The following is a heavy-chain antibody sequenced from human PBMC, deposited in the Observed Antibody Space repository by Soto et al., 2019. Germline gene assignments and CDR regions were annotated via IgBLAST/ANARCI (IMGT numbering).Heavy chain of an antibody. J-gene: IGHJ4*02. CDR3: VKHIGGSGDF. D-gene: IGHD3-10*01. CDR2: IDPSDSST. CDR1: GFIFTNYW. V-gene: IGHV5-10-1*01. Sequence: GESLKISCQGPGFIFTNYWISWVRQMPGKGLEWMGRIDPSDSSTNYSPSFQGHVTLSADKSINTAHLQWNSLKASDTAMYYCVKHIGGSGDFWGQGTPVTVYS.